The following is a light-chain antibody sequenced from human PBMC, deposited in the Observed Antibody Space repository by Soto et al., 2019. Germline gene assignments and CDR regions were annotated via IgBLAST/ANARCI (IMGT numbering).Light chain of an antibody. Sequence: DIQMTQSPSSLSASVGDRVTIACRASQSISSYLNWYRQKPGKAPKVLIYAASSLESGVPSRFSGSGSGTDFTLTISSLQPEDFATYYCQQSYSTPRTFGQGTKVEIK. CDR3: QQSYSTPRT. CDR2: AAS. V-gene: IGKV1-39*01. CDR1: QSISSY. J-gene: IGKJ1*01.